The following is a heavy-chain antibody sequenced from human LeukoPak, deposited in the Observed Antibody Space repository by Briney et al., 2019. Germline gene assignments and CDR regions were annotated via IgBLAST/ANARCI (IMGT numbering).Heavy chain of an antibody. CDR3: ARHNPKDDTSSWFDP. CDR1: GYSFTNYW. CDR2: TYPGHSDT. D-gene: IGHD6-6*01. Sequence: GESLKISCKGSGYSFTNYWIGWVRQMPGKGLEWMGITYPGHSDTRYSPSFQGQVTISADESITTAYLQWSSLKASDTAMYYCARHNPKDDTSSWFDPWGQGTLVTVSS. V-gene: IGHV5-51*01. J-gene: IGHJ5*02.